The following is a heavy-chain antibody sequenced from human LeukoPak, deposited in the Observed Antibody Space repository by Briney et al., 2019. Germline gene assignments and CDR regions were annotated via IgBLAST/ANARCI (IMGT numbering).Heavy chain of an antibody. CDR3: ARDGGYCSGGSCGWFDP. CDR2: ISAYNGNT. V-gene: IGHV1-18*01. J-gene: IGHJ5*02. Sequence: ASVKVSCKASGYTFTSYGISWVRQAPGQGLEWMGWISAYNGNTSYAQKLQGRVTMTTDTSTSTAYMELRSLRSDDTAVYYCARDGGYCSGGSCGWFDPWGQGTLVTVSS. D-gene: IGHD2-15*01. CDR1: GYTFTSYG.